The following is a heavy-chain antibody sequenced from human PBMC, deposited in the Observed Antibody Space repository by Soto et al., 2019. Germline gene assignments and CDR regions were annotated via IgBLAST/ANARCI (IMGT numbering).Heavy chain of an antibody. CDR2: ISAYNGNT. CDR1: GYTFTSYG. J-gene: IGHJ5*01. Sequence: GASVKVSCKASGYTFTSYGIAWMRQAPGQGLEWMGWISAYNGNTDYTQKLHGRVTMTSDTSTGTAYMELGSLRSDDTAVYYCARDGFNYYDSSGYYRLFDSWGQGTLVTVSS. V-gene: IGHV1-18*01. CDR3: ARDGFNYYDSSGYYRLFDS. D-gene: IGHD3-22*01.